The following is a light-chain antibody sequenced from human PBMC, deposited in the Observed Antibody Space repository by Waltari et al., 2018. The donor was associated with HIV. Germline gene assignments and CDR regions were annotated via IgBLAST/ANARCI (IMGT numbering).Light chain of an antibody. CDR3: SSYTSSSPYA. V-gene: IGLV2-14*03. Sequence: QSALTQPASVSGSPGQSITLPSTGTSSDVGGYNYVFWYQQHPGKAPKLMIYDVSNRPSGVSNRFSGSKSGNTASLTISGLQAEDEADYYCSSYTSSSPYAFGTGTKVTVL. CDR1: SSDVGGYNY. J-gene: IGLJ1*01. CDR2: DVS.